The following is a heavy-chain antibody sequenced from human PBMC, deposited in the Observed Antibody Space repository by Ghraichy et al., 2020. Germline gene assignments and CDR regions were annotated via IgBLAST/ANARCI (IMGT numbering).Heavy chain of an antibody. V-gene: IGHV3-30*03. J-gene: IGHJ4*02. CDR2: ISYDGSNK. D-gene: IGHD1-26*01. CDR3: ATCSGSQGYFDY. Sequence: GGSLRLSCAASGFTFSSYGMHWVRQAPGKGLEWVAVISYDGSNKYYADSVKGRFTISRDNSKNTLYLQMNSLRAEDTAVYYCATCSGSQGYFDYWGQGTLVTVSS. CDR1: GFTFSSYG.